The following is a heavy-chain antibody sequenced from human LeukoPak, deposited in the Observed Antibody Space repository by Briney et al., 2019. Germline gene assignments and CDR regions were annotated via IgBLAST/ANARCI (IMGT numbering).Heavy chain of an antibody. Sequence: PGGSLRLSCAASGFTFSSYAMSWVRQAPGKGLEWVSFISGSGGSTYYADSVKGRFTISRDNSKNTLYLQMNSLRAEDTAVYYCATPEPGIIMVRGVIAAFDYWGQGTLVTVSS. V-gene: IGHV3-23*01. CDR2: ISGSGGST. CDR3: ATPEPGIIMVRGVIAAFDY. J-gene: IGHJ4*02. CDR1: GFTFSSYA. D-gene: IGHD3-10*01.